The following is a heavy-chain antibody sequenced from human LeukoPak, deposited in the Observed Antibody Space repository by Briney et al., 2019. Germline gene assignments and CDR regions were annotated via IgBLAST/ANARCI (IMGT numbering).Heavy chain of an antibody. V-gene: IGHV1-2*02. CDR3: ARDIGSGWYWIGGNY. CDR2: IAPNSGDT. J-gene: IGHJ4*02. Sequence: ASVKVSCKASGYTFTDYYMHWVRQAPGQGLEWMGWIAPNSGDTNYAQKFQGRVTMTRDTSISTAYMELSRLKSDGTAVYYCARDIGSGWYWIGGNYWGQGTLVTVSS. D-gene: IGHD6-19*01. CDR1: GYTFTDYY.